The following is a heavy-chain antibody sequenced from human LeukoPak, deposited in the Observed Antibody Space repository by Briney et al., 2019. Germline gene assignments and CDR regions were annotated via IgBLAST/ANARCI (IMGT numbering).Heavy chain of an antibody. Sequence: GRSLRLSCAASGFTFDDYAMHWVRQAPGKGLEWVSGISWNSGSIGYADSVKGRFTISRDNAKNSLYLQMNSLRAEDTALYYCAENARGYNYGSEAFDIWGQGTMVTVSS. J-gene: IGHJ3*02. D-gene: IGHD5-18*01. CDR3: AENARGYNYGSEAFDI. V-gene: IGHV3-9*01. CDR2: ISWNSGSI. CDR1: GFTFDDYA.